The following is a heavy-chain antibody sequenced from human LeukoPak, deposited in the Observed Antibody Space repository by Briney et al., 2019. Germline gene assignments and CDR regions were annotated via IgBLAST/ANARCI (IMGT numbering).Heavy chain of an antibody. J-gene: IGHJ6*02. D-gene: IGHD3-16*01. V-gene: IGHV3-7*03. CDR3: ARGGGLDV. CDR2: INHNGNVN. Sequence: GGSLGLSCAASGFTFSSYGVSWVRQAPGKGLEWVASINHNGNVNYYVDSVKGRFTISRDNAKNSLYLQMSNLRAEDTAVYFCARGGGLDVWGQGATVTVSS. CDR1: GFTFSSYG.